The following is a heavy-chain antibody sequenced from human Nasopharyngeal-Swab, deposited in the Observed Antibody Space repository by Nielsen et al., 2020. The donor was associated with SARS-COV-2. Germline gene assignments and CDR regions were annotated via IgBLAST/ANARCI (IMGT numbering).Heavy chain of an antibody. V-gene: IGHV3-74*01. CDR3: VKHQGSSSDQ. J-gene: IGHJ4*02. Sequence: GESLKISCAASGFTFSRDWMHWVRQAPGKGLVWVSRVNEDGSRTDYADSVKGRFTISRDNAKNTLYLQMNSLRVEDTALYYCVKHQGSSSDQWGQGTLVTVSS. CDR2: VNEDGSRT. CDR1: GFTFSRDW.